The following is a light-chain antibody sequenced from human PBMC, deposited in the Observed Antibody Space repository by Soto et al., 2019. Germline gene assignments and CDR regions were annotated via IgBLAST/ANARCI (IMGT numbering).Light chain of an antibody. Sequence: DIQMTQSPSSLSASVGDRVTITCRASQGISNYLAWYQQKPGKVPKLLIYAASTLQSGVPSRFSGSGSGTDFTLTISSLQPEDVATYYCQKSNSAVTFGPGTKVDIK. J-gene: IGKJ3*01. CDR1: QGISNY. CDR3: QKSNSAVT. CDR2: AAS. V-gene: IGKV1-27*01.